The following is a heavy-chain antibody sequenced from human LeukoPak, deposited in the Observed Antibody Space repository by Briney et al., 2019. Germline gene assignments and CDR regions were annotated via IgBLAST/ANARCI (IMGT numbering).Heavy chain of an antibody. CDR3: ARPGSGWSLDY. D-gene: IGHD6-19*01. CDR2: VYYSGST. J-gene: IGHJ4*02. Sequence: SETLSLTCTVSGGSTSSSSDHWDWIRQPPGKGLEWIGTVYYSGSTYYNPSLKSRVTISVDTSRNQSSLKLSSVTAADTAVYYCARPGSGWSLDYWGQGTLVTVSS. V-gene: IGHV4-39*01. CDR1: GGSTSSSSDH.